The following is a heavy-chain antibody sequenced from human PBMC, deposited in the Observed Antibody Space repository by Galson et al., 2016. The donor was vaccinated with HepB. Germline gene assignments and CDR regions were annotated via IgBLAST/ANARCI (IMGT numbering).Heavy chain of an antibody. D-gene: IGHD3/OR15-3a*01. J-gene: IGHJ4*02. V-gene: IGHV3-23*01. CDR3: AKDEIWDFPDYFDY. Sequence: SLRLSCAASGFSFSDHAMTWVRQAPGKGLEWVSGISGGGDITYYADSVKGRFTISRDNSKNTLYLQMNRLRDEDTAVYYCAKDEIWDFPDYFDYWGQGTLVTVSS. CDR1: GFSFSDHA. CDR2: ISGGGDIT.